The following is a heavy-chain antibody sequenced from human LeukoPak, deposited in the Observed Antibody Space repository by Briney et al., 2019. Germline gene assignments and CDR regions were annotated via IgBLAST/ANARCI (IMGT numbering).Heavy chain of an antibody. CDR1: GFTFSSYG. CDR2: IWYDGSNK. J-gene: IGHJ4*02. CDR3: MTARGSYASGHN. Sequence: GGSLRLSCAASGFTFSSYGMHWVRQAPGKGLEWVAVIWYDGSNKYYADSVKGRFTISRDNSKNTLYLQMNSLRTEDTAIYYCMTARGSYASGHNWGQGTRVTVSS. V-gene: IGHV3-33*01. D-gene: IGHD1-26*01.